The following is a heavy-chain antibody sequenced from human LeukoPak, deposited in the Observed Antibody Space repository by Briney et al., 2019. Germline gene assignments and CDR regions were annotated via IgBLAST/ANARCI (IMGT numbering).Heavy chain of an antibody. CDR2: INHSGST. J-gene: IGHJ4*02. D-gene: IGHD6-13*01. CDR1: GGSLSGYY. V-gene: IGHV4-34*01. CDR3: ARLAGIAAAADY. Sequence: SETLSLTCAVYGGSLSGYYWSWIRQPPGKGLEWIGEINHSGSTNYNPSLKSRVTISVDTSKNQFSLKLSSVTAADTAVYYCARLAGIAAAADYWGQGTLVTVSS.